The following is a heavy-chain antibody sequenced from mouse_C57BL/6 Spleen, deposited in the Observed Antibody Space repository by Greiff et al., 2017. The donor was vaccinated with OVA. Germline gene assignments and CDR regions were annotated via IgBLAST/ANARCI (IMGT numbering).Heavy chain of an antibody. Sequence: EVMLVESGAELVKPGASVKLSCTASGFNITDYYMHWVKQRTEQGLEWIGRIDPEDGETKYAPQFQGKATITADTSSNTAYLQLRSLTSEDTAVNYCARGYYGSYAMDYWGQGTSVTVSS. V-gene: IGHV14-2*01. CDR1: GFNITDYY. CDR2: IDPEDGET. J-gene: IGHJ4*01. CDR3: ARGYYGSYAMDY. D-gene: IGHD1-1*01.